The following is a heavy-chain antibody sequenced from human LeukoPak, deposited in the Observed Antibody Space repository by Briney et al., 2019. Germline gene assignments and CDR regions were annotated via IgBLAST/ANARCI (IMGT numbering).Heavy chain of an antibody. Sequence: GASVKVSCKASGGTFSSYAISWVRQSPGQGLEWMGRIIPILGIANYAQKFQGRVTITADKSTSTAYMELSSLRSEDTAVYYCAREVYYYDSSGYPNWFDPWGQGTLVTVSS. D-gene: IGHD3-22*01. CDR1: GGTFSSYA. CDR2: IIPILGIA. V-gene: IGHV1-69*04. CDR3: AREVYYYDSSGYPNWFDP. J-gene: IGHJ5*02.